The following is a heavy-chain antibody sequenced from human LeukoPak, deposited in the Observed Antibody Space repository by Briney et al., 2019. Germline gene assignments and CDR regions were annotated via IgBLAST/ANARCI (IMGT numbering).Heavy chain of an antibody. D-gene: IGHD6-13*01. CDR3: AREDDIAAAGDWEWFDP. CDR2: MNPNSGNT. J-gene: IGHJ5*02. V-gene: IGHV1-8*01. Sequence: ASVKVSCKASGYTFTSYDINWVRQATAQGLEWMGWMNPNSGNTGYAQKFQGRVTMTRNTSISTAYMELSSLRSEDTAVYYCAREDDIAAAGDWEWFDPWGQGTLVTVSS. CDR1: GYTFTSYD.